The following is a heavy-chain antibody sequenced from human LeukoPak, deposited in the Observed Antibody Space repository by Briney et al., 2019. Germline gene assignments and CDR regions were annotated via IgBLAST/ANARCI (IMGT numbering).Heavy chain of an antibody. CDR3: ARGFRAPGKFDY. CDR1: GGTFSSYA. CDR2: IIPILGIA. D-gene: IGHD1-26*01. V-gene: IGHV1-69*04. Sequence: SVEVSCKASGGTFSSYAISWVRQAPGQGLEWMGRIIPILGIANYAQKFQGRVTITADKSTSTAYMELSSLRSEDTAVYYCARGFRAPGKFDYWGQGTLVTVSS. J-gene: IGHJ4*02.